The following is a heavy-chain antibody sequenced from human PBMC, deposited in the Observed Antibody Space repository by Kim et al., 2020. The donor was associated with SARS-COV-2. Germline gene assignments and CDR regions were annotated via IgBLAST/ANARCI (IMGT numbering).Heavy chain of an antibody. J-gene: IGHJ6*02. D-gene: IGHD3-10*01. CDR2: INHSGST. CDR1: GGSFSGYY. Sequence: SETLSLTCAVYGGSFSGYYWSWIRQPPGKGLEWIGEINHSGSTNYNPSLKSRVTISVDTSKNQFSLKLSSVTAADTAVYYCARFDGPKSGRNLVGLTMVRGVVTYYGMDVWGQGTTVTVSS. CDR3: ARFDGPKSGRNLVGLTMVRGVVTYYGMDV. V-gene: IGHV4-34*01.